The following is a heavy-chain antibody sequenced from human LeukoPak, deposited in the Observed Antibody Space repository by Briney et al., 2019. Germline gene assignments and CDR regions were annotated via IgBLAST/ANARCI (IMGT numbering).Heavy chain of an antibody. J-gene: IGHJ4*02. CDR3: ARVRRGY. V-gene: IGHV1-2*02. CDR2: INPNSGGT. CDR1: GYTXTGNS. Sequence: ASVKVSCKASGYTXTGNSMHWVRQAPGQGLEWMGWINPNSGGTKYAQKFQGRVSMTRDTSISTAYMELSSLRSDDTAVYYCARVRRGYWGQGTLVTVSS.